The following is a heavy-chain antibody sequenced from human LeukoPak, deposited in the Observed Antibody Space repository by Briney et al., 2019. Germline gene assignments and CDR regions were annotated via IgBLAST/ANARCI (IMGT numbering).Heavy chain of an antibody. CDR2: IYGYIT. CDR3: AKEDDAFDV. CDR1: GFTSSNYA. J-gene: IGHJ3*01. Sequence: GGSLRLSRAGSGFTSSNYAMVWVRQAPGKGLDGVSGIYGYITFDADSVKRRFTISRDNSKNTLYLQRNRLSAEVPAVYYCAKEDDAFDVWGQGTMVSVSS. V-gene: IGHV3-23*01.